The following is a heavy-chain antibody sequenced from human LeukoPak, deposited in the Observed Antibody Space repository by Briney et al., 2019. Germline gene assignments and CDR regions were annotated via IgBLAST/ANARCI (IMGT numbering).Heavy chain of an antibody. Sequence: SETLSLTCTVSGGSISSGDYYWSWIRQPPGKGLEWIGYIYYSGSTYYNPSLKSRVTISVDTSKNQFSLKLSSVTAADTAVYYCARDRITMVRGVIFVNWFDPWSQGTLVTVSS. J-gene: IGHJ5*02. CDR1: GGSISSGDYY. CDR2: IYYSGST. CDR3: ARDRITMVRGVIFVNWFDP. D-gene: IGHD3-10*01. V-gene: IGHV4-30-4*01.